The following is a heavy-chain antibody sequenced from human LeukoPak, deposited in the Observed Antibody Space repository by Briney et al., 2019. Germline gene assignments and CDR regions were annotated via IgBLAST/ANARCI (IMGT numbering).Heavy chain of an antibody. CDR1: GGSISSYY. CDR3: ARGGGYDWGAFDY. D-gene: IGHD5-12*01. CDR2: ISYSGST. J-gene: IGHJ4*02. Sequence: PSETLSLTCTVSGGSISSYYWSWIRQPPGKGLEWIGFISYSGSTGYRPSPKSRVTISVDTSKNQFSLKLSSVTAADTAVYYCARGGGYDWGAFDYWGQGTLVTVSS. V-gene: IGHV4-59*01.